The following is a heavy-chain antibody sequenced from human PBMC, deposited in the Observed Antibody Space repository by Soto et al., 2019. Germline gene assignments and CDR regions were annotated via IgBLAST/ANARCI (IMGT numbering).Heavy chain of an antibody. Sequence: GGSLRLSCSVSGFTFTDYAMHWVRQAPGKGLEHVSTISSNGIITYYADSVKGRFTISRDNSKNTLYLQMSSLRTEDTAVYYCVKVGYFGSGTSYHAYFDYWGQGSLVTVSS. CDR3: VKVGYFGSGTSYHAYFDY. CDR1: GFTFTDYA. J-gene: IGHJ4*02. CDR2: ISSNGIIT. D-gene: IGHD3-10*01. V-gene: IGHV3-64D*08.